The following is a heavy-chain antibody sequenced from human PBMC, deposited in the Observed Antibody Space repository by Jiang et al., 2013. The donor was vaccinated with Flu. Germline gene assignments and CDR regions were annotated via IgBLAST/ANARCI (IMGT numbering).Heavy chain of an antibody. V-gene: IGHV4-34*01. CDR2: INHSGST. J-gene: IGHJ4*02. D-gene: IGHD3-22*01. CDR1: Y. CDR3: ARIPRGTYYYDSSGPRVGY. Sequence: YWSWIRQPPRKGLEWIGEINHSGSTNYNPSLKSRVTISVDTSKNQFSLKLSSVTAADTAVYYCARIPRGTYYYDSSGPRVGYWGQGTLVTVSS.